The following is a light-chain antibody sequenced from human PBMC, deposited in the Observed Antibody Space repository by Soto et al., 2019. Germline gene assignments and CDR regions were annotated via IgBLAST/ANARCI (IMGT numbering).Light chain of an antibody. CDR2: GNS. J-gene: IGLJ2*01. V-gene: IGLV1-40*01. CDR1: SSNIGAGYD. Sequence: QSVLTQPPSVSGAPGQRVTISCTGSSSNIGAGYDVHWYQQLPGTAPKLLIYGNSNRPSGVPDRFSGSKSGTSTSLAITGLQAEDEADYYCQSYDSSLSGFVVFGGATKLTVL. CDR3: QSYDSSLSGFVV.